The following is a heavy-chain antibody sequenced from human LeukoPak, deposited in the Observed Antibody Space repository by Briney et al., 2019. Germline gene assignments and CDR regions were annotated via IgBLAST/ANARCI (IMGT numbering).Heavy chain of an antibody. V-gene: IGHV4-59*08. CDR3: ATWPGAWYGEDY. Sequence: SETLSLTCTVSGGSISSYYWSWIRQPPGKGLEWIGYIYYSGSTNYNPSLKSRVTISVDTSKNQFSLKLSSVTAADTAVYYCATWPGAWYGEDYWGQGTLVTVSS. CDR2: IYYSGST. CDR1: GGSISSYY. J-gene: IGHJ4*02. D-gene: IGHD3-10*01.